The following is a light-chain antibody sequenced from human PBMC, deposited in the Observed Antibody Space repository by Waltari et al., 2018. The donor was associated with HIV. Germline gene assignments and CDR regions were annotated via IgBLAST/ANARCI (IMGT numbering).Light chain of an antibody. Sequence: QSVLTQPPSASGTPGQRVTISCSGSSSNIGSNYVSWYQQLPGTAPKLLIYRNNQRPSGVPDRFSGSKSGTSASLAISGLRSEDEADYYCATWDDSLSGQVFGTGTKVTVL. CDR1: SSNIGSNY. CDR2: RNN. CDR3: ATWDDSLSGQV. V-gene: IGLV1-47*01. J-gene: IGLJ1*01.